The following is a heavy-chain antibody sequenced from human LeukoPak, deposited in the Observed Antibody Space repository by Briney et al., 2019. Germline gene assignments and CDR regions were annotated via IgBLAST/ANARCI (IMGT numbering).Heavy chain of an antibody. CDR1: GYTLSNSA. CDR3: ARDSPFMVRGAIDY. CDR2: INGGNGDT. Sequence: ASVKVSCKASGYTLSNSAIHWVRQAPGQRLEWMGWINGGNGDTKSSQKFQDRVTITRDTSASTAYMELSSLRSEDTAVYYCARDSPFMVRGAIDYWGQGTLVTVSS. J-gene: IGHJ4*02. D-gene: IGHD3-10*01. V-gene: IGHV1-3*01.